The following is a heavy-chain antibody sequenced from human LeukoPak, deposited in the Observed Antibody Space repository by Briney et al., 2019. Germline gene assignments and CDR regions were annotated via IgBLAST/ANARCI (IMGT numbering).Heavy chain of an antibody. CDR3: AREGGSLGGLDY. CDR2: IIPIFGTA. J-gene: IGHJ4*02. Sequence: GASVKVSCKASGGTFSSYAISWVRQAPGQGLEWMGGIIPIFGTANYAQRFQGRVTITTDESTSTAYMELSSLRSEDTAVYYCAREGGSLGGLDYWGQGTLVTVSS. V-gene: IGHV1-69*05. D-gene: IGHD1-26*01. CDR1: GGTFSSYA.